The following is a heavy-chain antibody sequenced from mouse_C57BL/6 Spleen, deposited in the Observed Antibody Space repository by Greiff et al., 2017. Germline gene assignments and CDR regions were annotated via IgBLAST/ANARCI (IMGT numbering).Heavy chain of an antibody. CDR3: ARGGLGYFDY. Sequence: QVHVKQSGPELVKPGASVKLSCKASGYTFTSYDINWVKQRPGQGLEWIGWIYPRDGSTKYNEKVKGKGTLTVDTSSSTAYMELHSLTSEDSAVYFCARGGLGYFDYWGQGTTLTVSS. CDR2: IYPRDGST. D-gene: IGHD4-1*01. J-gene: IGHJ2*01. V-gene: IGHV1-85*01. CDR1: GYTFTSYD.